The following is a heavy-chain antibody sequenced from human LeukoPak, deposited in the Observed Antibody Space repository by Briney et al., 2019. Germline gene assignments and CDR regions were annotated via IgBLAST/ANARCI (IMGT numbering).Heavy chain of an antibody. Sequence: PGGSLRLSCAASGFTFSSYEMNWVRQAPGKGLEFISYISSSGSIIYYADSVKGRFTISRDNAKNSLYLQMNSLRAEDTAVYYCAYYHVNEEPPTFWGQGTLVTVSS. CDR2: ISSSGSII. CDR1: GFTFSSYE. CDR3: AYYHVNEEPPTF. D-gene: IGHD1-1*01. V-gene: IGHV3-48*03. J-gene: IGHJ4*02.